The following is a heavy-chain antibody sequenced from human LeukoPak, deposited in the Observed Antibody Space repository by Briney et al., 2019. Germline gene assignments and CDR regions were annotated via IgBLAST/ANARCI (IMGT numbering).Heavy chain of an antibody. CDR2: ISAYNGNT. CDR1: GYTFTSYG. CDR3: ARLGTAGPGNSLDYYYYYGMDV. D-gene: IGHD6-13*01. Sequence: GASVKVSCKASGYTFTSYGISWVRQAPGQGLEWMGWISAYNGNTNYAQKLQGRVTMTTDTSTSTAYMELRSLRSDDTAVYYCARLGTAGPGNSLDYYYYYGMDVWGQGTTVTVSS. J-gene: IGHJ6*02. V-gene: IGHV1-18*01.